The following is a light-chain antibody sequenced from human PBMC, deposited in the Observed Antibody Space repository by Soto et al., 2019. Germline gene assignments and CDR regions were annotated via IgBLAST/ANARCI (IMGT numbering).Light chain of an antibody. CDR2: DAS. CDR3: HHFSSYSTSM. J-gene: IGKJ1*01. Sequence: DIQMTQSPSILAASVGDRVTITCRASQTISNWLAWYQQKPGKAPELLIYDASSLKSGVPSRFSGSGSGTDFPLTINSLQPDDLATYYCHHFSSYSTSMFGRGTKVEIK. CDR1: QTISNW. V-gene: IGKV1-5*01.